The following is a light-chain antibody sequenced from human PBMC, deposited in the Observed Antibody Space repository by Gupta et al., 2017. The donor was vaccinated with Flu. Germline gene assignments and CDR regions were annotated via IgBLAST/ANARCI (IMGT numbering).Light chain of an antibody. CDR2: RSK. CDR1: GPNIGGNH. J-gene: IGLJ2*01. CDR3: SAWDDNLGRVL. V-gene: IGLV1-47*01. Sequence: QSVLTQPPSASGTPGQGLSISCSGSGPNIGGNHVYWYHHLPGTAPQLLIYRSKQRPSGVPERFSGSKSGTSASLAVSGLRSEDEGDYYCSAWDDNLGRVLFGGGTKLTVL.